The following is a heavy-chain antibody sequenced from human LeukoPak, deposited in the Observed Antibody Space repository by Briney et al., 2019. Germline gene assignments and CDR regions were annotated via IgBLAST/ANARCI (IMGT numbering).Heavy chain of an antibody. J-gene: IGHJ4*02. D-gene: IGHD3-3*01. CDR2: ISYDGSNK. V-gene: IGHV3-30*04. CDR1: GLTFSSYA. Sequence: GRSLRLSCAASGLTFSSYAMHWVRQAPGKGLEWVAVISYDGSNKYYADSVKGRFTISRDNSKSTLYLQMNSLRPEDTAVYYCATATIFGVVIYYWGQGTLVTVSS. CDR3: ATATIFGVVIYY.